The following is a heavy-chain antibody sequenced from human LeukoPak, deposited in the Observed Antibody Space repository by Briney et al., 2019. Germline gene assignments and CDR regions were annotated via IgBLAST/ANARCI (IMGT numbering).Heavy chain of an antibody. Sequence: ASVKVSCKASGYTFTGYYMHWVRQAPGQGLEWMGWINPSGGSTSYAQKFQGRVTMTRDMSTSTVYMELSSLRSEDTAVYYCARDPTYYYDSSGFFDYWGQGTLVTVSS. V-gene: IGHV1-46*01. CDR3: ARDPTYYYDSSGFFDY. J-gene: IGHJ4*02. D-gene: IGHD3-22*01. CDR2: INPSGGST. CDR1: GYTFTGYY.